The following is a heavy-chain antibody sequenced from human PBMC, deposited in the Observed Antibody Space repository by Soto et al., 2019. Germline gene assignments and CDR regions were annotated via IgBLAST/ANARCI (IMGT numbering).Heavy chain of an antibody. CDR3: ARDWCLGYCSSTSCLCSEAYGMDV. CDR1: GGSISSGGYY. V-gene: IGHV4-31*03. J-gene: IGHJ6*02. CDR2: IYYSGST. Sequence: SETLSLTCTVSGGSISSGGYYWSWIRQHPGKGLEWIGYIYYSGSTYYKPSLKSRVTISVDTSKNQFSLKLSSVTAADTAVYYCARDWCLGYCSSTSCLCSEAYGMDVWGQGTTVTVSS. D-gene: IGHD2-2*01.